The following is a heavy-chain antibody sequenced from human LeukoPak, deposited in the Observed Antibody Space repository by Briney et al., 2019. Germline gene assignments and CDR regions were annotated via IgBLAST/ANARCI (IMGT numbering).Heavy chain of an antibody. D-gene: IGHD3-22*01. Sequence: KESGPTLVKPTQTLTLTCTFSGFSLITSGGGVGWIRQPPGKALEWLALISWTDDKRYSPSLKSRLTITKDTSKNQVVLTMTNLDPVDTATYSCAHRPGDSSGNYYFYFDYWGQGTLVTVSS. CDR1: GFSLITSGGG. CDR2: ISWTDDK. V-gene: IGHV2-5*01. CDR3: AHRPGDSSGNYYFYFDY. J-gene: IGHJ4*02.